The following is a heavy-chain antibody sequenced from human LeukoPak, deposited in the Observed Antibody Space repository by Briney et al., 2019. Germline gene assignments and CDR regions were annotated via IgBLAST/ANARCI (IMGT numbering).Heavy chain of an antibody. CDR1: GYTFTGSY. Sequence: GASVKVSCKASGYTFTGSYMHWVRQAPGQGLEWMGIINPSGGSTSYAQKFQGRVTMTRDMSTSTVYMELSSLRSEDTAVYYCARGYCSSTSCYSPWGQGTLVTVSS. J-gene: IGHJ5*02. D-gene: IGHD2-2*02. CDR3: ARGYCSSTSCYSP. CDR2: INPSGGST. V-gene: IGHV1-46*01.